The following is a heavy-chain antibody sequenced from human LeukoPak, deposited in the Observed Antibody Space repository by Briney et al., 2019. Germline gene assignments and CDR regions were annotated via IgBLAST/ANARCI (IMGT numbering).Heavy chain of an antibody. J-gene: IGHJ6*04. Sequence: PGGSLRLSCAASGFTFGSYAMSWVRQAPGKGLEWVSVISGSGGTTYYADSEKGRFTISRANAKNLLYLQMNSLRAEDTAVYYCAELGITMIGGVWGKGTTVTISS. CDR2: ISGSGGTT. D-gene: IGHD3-10*02. CDR1: GFTFGSYA. CDR3: AELGITMIGGV. V-gene: IGHV3-23*01.